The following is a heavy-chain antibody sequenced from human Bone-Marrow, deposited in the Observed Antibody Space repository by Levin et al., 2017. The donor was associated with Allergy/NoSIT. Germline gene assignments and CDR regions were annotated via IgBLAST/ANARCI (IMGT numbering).Heavy chain of an antibody. CDR1: GDSLSTNGVA. CDR3: ARGRNSAFDY. J-gene: IGHJ4*02. D-gene: IGHD1-14*01. CDR2: TYYRSKWFS. Sequence: LSQTLSLTCVISGDSLSTNGVAWNWIRQSPSRGLEWLGRTYYRSKWFSDYAVSVKSRITVNPDTSRNQFSLQLNSVTPEDTAVYYCARGRNSAFDYWGQGTLVTVSS. V-gene: IGHV6-1*01.